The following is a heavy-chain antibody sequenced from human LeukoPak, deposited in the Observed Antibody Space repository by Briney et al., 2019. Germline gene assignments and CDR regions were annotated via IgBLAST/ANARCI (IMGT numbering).Heavy chain of an antibody. J-gene: IGHJ4*02. V-gene: IGHV3-23*01. CDR3: AKNGRDDHDKYFFDF. Sequence: GGSLRLSCAGSGFIFRNYAMSWVRQAPGMGLEWVSAISGSGVGTNYADSVKGRFTISRDISKNTLYLQMNSLRAEDTAVYYCAKNGRDDHDKYFFDFWGQGTQVTVSS. D-gene: IGHD3-9*01. CDR1: GFIFRNYA. CDR2: ISGSGVGT.